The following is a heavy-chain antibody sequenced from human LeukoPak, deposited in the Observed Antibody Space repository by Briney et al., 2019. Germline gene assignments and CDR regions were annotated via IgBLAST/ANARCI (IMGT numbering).Heavy chain of an antibody. Sequence: SVNVSCKASGGTFRRYGVSWVRQAPGQGLEWMGGIIPIFGSANYAQKFQDRVTITADESTSTAHMELSSLRSEDTAVYYCARLYGDYSDYWGQGTLVTVSS. CDR2: IIPIFGSA. V-gene: IGHV1-69*01. D-gene: IGHD4-17*01. CDR1: GGTFRRYG. J-gene: IGHJ4*02. CDR3: ARLYGDYSDY.